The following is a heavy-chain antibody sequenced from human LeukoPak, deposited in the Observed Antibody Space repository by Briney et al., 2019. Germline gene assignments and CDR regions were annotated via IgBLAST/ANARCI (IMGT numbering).Heavy chain of an antibody. D-gene: IGHD3-16*02. J-gene: IGHJ4*02. Sequence: PGGSLRLSCAASGFTFSSYGMHWVRQAPGKGLEWAAVISYDGSNKYYADSVKGRFTISRDNSKNTLYLQMNSLRAEDTAVYYCAKDNGHDYIWGSYRYTVHYWGQGTLVTVSS. V-gene: IGHV3-30*18. CDR2: ISYDGSNK. CDR3: AKDNGHDYIWGSYRYTVHY. CDR1: GFTFSSYG.